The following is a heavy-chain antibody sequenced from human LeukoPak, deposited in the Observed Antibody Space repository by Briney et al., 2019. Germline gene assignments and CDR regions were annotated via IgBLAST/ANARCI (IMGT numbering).Heavy chain of an antibody. V-gene: IGHV3-74*01. CDR1: GFSISTYW. J-gene: IGHJ4*02. CDR2: IRSDGTST. Sequence: GGSLRLSCEASGFSISTYWIQWVRQAPGEGPIWVSLIRSDGTSTSYADSVKGRFTISRDNAKNTVYLQMNSLRAEDTAVYYCARDLGSGTPLDCRGQGTLVTVSS. D-gene: IGHD1-7*01. CDR3: ARDLGSGTPLDC.